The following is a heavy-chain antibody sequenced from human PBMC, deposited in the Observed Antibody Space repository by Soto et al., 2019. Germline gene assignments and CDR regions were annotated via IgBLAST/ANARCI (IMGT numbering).Heavy chain of an antibody. J-gene: IGHJ4*02. Sequence: QVQLVESGGGLVKPGGSLRLSCAASGFTFSYYYMSWIRQAPGKGLEWVSYMSSSGTTIYYADSVKGRFTISRDNAKNALFLQMDNLRAEDTAVYYCARGGVHYRVWFDCWGRGALVIVSS. CDR1: GFTFSYYY. CDR3: ARGGVHYRVWFDC. D-gene: IGHD3-3*01. V-gene: IGHV3-11*01. CDR2: MSSSGTTI.